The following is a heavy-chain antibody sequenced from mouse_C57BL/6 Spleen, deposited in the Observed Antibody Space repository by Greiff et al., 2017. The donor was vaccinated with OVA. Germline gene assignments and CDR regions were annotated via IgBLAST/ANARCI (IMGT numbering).Heavy chain of an antibody. J-gene: IGHJ3*01. CDR2: IHPNSGST. Sequence: VQLQQPGAELVKPGASVKLSCKASGYTFTSYWMHWVKQRPGQGLEWIGMIHPNSGSTNYNEKFKSKATLTVDKSSSTAYMQLSSLTSEDSAVYYCAREGLGPGFAYWGQGTLVTVSA. CDR1: GYTFTSYW. CDR3: AREGLGPGFAY. V-gene: IGHV1-64*01.